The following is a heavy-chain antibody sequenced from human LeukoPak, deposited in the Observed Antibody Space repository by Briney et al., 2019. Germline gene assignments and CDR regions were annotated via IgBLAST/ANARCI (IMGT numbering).Heavy chain of an antibody. CDR3: AKDRMGAILYFDL. D-gene: IGHD1-26*01. CDR2: IIPSDGFT. CDR1: GYTFSSYY. J-gene: IGHJ2*01. Sequence: ASVKVSCKASGYTFSSYYVHWVRQAPGQGLEWMGMIIPSDGFTSYAQKFQGRVTMTRDMSTSTVYMELSSLRSDDTAVYYCAKDRMGAILYFDLWGRGTLVTVSS. V-gene: IGHV1-46*01.